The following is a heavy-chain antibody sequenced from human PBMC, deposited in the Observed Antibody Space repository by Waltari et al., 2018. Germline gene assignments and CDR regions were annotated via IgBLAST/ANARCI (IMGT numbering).Heavy chain of an antibody. CDR2: ISGSGGST. D-gene: IGHD3-10*01. J-gene: IGHJ3*02. V-gene: IGHV3-23*01. CDR3: AKVSFGTDAFDI. CDR1: GFNVSSST. Sequence: EVQLLESGGGLVQPGGSLRLSCAASGFNVSSSTQSWVRQAPGKGLEWFSGISGSGGSTYDADAVKGRFTISRDNSKNTLYLQMNSLRAEDTAVYYCAKVSFGTDAFDIWGQGTMVTVSS.